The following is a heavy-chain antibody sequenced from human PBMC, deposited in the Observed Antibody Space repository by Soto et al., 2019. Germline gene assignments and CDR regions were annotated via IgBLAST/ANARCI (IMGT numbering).Heavy chain of an antibody. D-gene: IGHD3-3*02. CDR2: ISSRSSYI. CDR3: ARVGIFEVDTFFDF. J-gene: IGHJ4*02. CDR1: GFTFSSYR. Sequence: GGSLRLASAASGFTFSSYRVNWVSKEKGKGRERVKSISSRSSYIYYADSVKGLFTISRDNAKNSLYLQMTSLRAEDTAVYYCARVGIFEVDTFFDFWGQGTLVPVSP. V-gene: IGHV3-21*01.